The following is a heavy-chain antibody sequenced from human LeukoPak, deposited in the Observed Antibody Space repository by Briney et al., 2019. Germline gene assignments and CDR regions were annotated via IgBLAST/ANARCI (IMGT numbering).Heavy chain of an antibody. CDR1: GFTFSSYW. Sequence: PGGSLRLSCAASGFTFSSYWMSWVRQAPGKGLEGVANIKQDGSEKYYVDSVKGRFTISRDNAKNSLYLQMNSLRAEDTAVYYCARVGGYNSYDFFDYWGQGILVTVSS. CDR2: IKQDGSEK. D-gene: IGHD5-12*01. CDR3: ARVGGYNSYDFFDY. J-gene: IGHJ4*02. V-gene: IGHV3-7*01.